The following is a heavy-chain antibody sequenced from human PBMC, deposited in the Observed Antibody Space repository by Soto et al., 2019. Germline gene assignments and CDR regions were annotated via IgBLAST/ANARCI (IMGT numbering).Heavy chain of an antibody. CDR2: IWYDGVNK. CDR1: GFSFSSYA. J-gene: IGHJ4*02. D-gene: IGHD2-2*01. CDR3: VRDPYLPAAGRLSSLHY. V-gene: IGHV3-33*01. Sequence: QVQLVEFGGGVVQPGRSLRLSCAASGFSFSSYAMHWVRQAPGKGLEWVAVIWYDGVNKYYADSVKGRFTISRDNSNNTLYVQMNSLKAEDTAVYYCVRDPYLPAAGRLSSLHYWGPGTLVTVSS.